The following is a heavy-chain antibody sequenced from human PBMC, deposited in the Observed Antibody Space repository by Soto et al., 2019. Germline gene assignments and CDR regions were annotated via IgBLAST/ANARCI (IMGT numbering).Heavy chain of an antibody. CDR3: AKDRRRERTYYFDY. D-gene: IGHD1-1*01. Sequence: PGGSLRLSCAASGFTFSSYGMHWVRQAPGKGLEWVAVISYDGSNKYYADSVKGRFTISRDNSKNTLYLQMSSLRAEDTAVYYCAKDRRRERTYYFDYWGQGTLVTVSS. V-gene: IGHV3-30*18. CDR2: ISYDGSNK. CDR1: GFTFSSYG. J-gene: IGHJ4*02.